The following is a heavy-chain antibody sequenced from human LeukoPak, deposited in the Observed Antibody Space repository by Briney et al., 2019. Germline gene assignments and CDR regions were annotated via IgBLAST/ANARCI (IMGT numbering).Heavy chain of an antibody. CDR3: AKDHYYDRSGYYYYYGMDV. CDR2: ISGSGGST. V-gene: IGHV3-23*01. Sequence: GGSLRLSCAASGFTFSSYAMSWVRQAPGKGLEWVSAISGSGGSTYYADSVKGRFTISRGNSKNTLYLQMNSLRAEDTAVYYCAKDHYYDRSGYYYYYGMDVWGQGTTVTVYS. CDR1: GFTFSSYA. D-gene: IGHD3-22*01. J-gene: IGHJ6*02.